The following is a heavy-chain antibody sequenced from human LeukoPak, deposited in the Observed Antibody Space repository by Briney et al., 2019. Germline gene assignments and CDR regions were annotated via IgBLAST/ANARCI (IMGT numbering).Heavy chain of an antibody. J-gene: IGHJ4*02. V-gene: IGHV4-4*07. Sequence: PSETLSLTCNVSGDSISSYFSTSIRQPAGKGLEWIGRIHASGTTNYNSSLKSRVSMSVDTSKNQFSLKLTSVTAADTAVYFCARDGADVYGRAFDYWGQGTLVSVSS. CDR2: IHASGTT. CDR3: ARDGADVYGRAFDY. D-gene: IGHD3-10*01. CDR1: GDSISSYF.